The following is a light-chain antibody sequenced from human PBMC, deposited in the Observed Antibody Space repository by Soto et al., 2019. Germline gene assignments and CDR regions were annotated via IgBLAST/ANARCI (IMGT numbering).Light chain of an antibody. Sequence: IQMTQSPSSLSASVGDRVTITCRASQTLGTRLAWYQQKSGKGPSLLIYGASNLQSGVPPRFSGSGSGTDFTLAISSLQPEDSATYYCLQDINYPWTFGQGTKVDIK. CDR3: LQDINYPWT. CDR2: GAS. CDR1: QTLGTR. V-gene: IGKV1-6*01. J-gene: IGKJ1*01.